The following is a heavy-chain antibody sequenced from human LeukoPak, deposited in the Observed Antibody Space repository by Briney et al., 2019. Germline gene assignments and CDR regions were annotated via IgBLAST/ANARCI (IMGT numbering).Heavy chain of an antibody. V-gene: IGHV1-24*01. CDR3: ATVVLYSGYYFDY. CDR1: GYTLTELS. Sequence: ASVKVSCKVSGYTLTELSMHWVRQTPGKGLEWMGGFDPEDGATIYAQKFQGRVTMTEDTSTDTAYMELSSLRSEDTAVYYCATVVLYSGYYFDYWGQGTLVTVSS. J-gene: IGHJ4*02. D-gene: IGHD5-12*01. CDR2: FDPEDGAT.